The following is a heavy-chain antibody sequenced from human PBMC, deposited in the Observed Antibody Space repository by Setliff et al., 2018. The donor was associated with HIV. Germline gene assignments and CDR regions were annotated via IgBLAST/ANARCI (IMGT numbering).Heavy chain of an antibody. J-gene: IGHJ5*02. V-gene: IGHV4-4*09. CDR2: IFSSGST. CDR3: ARRIDDSGSFPDKNWFDT. Sequence: LSLTCTVSGDSISSYSWNWIRQSPGGGLEWIGFIFSSGSTKYNPSLQSRVTMPIDTSKNQFSLRLTSVTAADTAVYYCARRIDDSGSFPDKNWFDTWGQGSLVTVSS. D-gene: IGHD3-10*01. CDR1: GDSISSYS.